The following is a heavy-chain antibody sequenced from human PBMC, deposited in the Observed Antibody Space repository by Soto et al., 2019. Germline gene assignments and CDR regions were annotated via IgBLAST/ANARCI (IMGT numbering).Heavy chain of an antibody. CDR3: AVIVRGFCSGGSCYSAYCFDP. CDR2: ISAYNGNT. V-gene: IGHV1-18*01. Sequence: ASVKVSCKASGYTFTSYGISWVRQAPGQGLEWMGWISAYNGNTNYAQKLQGRVTMTTDTSTSTAYMELRSLRSDDTAVYYCAVIVRGFCSGGSCYSAYCFDPWGQGTLVTVSS. J-gene: IGHJ5*02. CDR1: GYTFTSYG. D-gene: IGHD2-15*01.